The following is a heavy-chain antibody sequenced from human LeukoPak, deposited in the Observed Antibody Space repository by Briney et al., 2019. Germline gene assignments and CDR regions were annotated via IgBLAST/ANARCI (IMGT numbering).Heavy chain of an antibody. CDR1: GYTFTGYY. CDR2: INPNSGGT. J-gene: IGHJ6*03. V-gene: IGHV1-2*02. CDR3: ARDIQLSGGSGRIYYMDV. Sequence: ASVKVSCKASGYTFTGYYMHWVRQAPGQGLEWMGWINPNSGGTNFAQKFQGRVTMTRDTSISTAYMELSSLRSEDTAVYYCARDIQLSGGSGRIYYMDVWGKGTTVTISS. D-gene: IGHD3-10*01.